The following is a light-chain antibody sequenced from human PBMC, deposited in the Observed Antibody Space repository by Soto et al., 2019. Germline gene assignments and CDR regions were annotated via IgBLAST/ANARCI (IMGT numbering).Light chain of an antibody. CDR2: DAS. CDR1: QSLSSY. CDR3: QQSSNWPLT. Sequence: EIVLTQSPATLSLSPGERATLSCRASQSLSSYLAWYQQKPGQAPRLLIKDASNRATGIPARFSGSGSGTDFTLTISSLEPEDFAVYYCQQSSNWPLTFGQGTKVEIK. V-gene: IGKV3-11*01. J-gene: IGKJ1*01.